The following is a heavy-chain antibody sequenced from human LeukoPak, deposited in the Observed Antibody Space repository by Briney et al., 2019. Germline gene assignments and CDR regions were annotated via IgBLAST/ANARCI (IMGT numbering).Heavy chain of an antibody. V-gene: IGHV3-43*01. CDR1: GFTFDDYT. CDR3: AKDLGGDFDY. J-gene: IGHJ4*02. D-gene: IGHD2-21*01. Sequence: GGSLRLSCAASGFTFDDYTMHWVRQPPGKGLEWVSLISWDGGSTYYADSVKGRFTISRDNNKNFLYLQMNSLRTEDTALYYCAKDLGGDFDYWGQGTLVTVSS. CDR2: ISWDGGST.